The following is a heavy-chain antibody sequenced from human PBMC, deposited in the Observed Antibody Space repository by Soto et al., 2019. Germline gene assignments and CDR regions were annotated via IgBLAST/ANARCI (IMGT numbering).Heavy chain of an antibody. V-gene: IGHV5-51*01. D-gene: IGHD2-2*01. Sequence: GESLKISCKGSGYSFTSYWIGWVRQMPGKGLEWMGIIYPGDSDTRYSPSFQGQVTISADKSISTAYLQWSSLKASDTAMYYCARLESGYCSSTSCYPQASYYYYYMDVWGKGTTVTVSS. CDR2: IYPGDSDT. CDR1: GYSFTSYW. J-gene: IGHJ6*03. CDR3: ARLESGYCSSTSCYPQASYYYYYMDV.